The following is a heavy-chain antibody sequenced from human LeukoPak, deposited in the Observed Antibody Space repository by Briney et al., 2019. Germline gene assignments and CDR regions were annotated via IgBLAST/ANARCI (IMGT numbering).Heavy chain of an antibody. CDR3: ARDKIVGATHFDY. J-gene: IGHJ4*02. V-gene: IGHV3-7*01. CDR1: GFPLSDYW. CDR2: IKQDGGEI. Sequence: QPGGSLRLSCAASGFPLSDYWMSWVRQAPGKGLEWVANIKQDGGEIYYVDSVKGRFTISRDNAKNSLYLQMNSLTAEDTAVYYCARDKIVGATHFDYWGQGTLVTVSS. D-gene: IGHD1-26*01.